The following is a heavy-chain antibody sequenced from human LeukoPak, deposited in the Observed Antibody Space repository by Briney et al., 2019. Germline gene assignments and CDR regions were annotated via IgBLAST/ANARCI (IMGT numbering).Heavy chain of an antibody. Sequence: GESLKISCRGSGHDFSDYWIGWVRQMPGKGLEWMGIIFPGDSNTIYGPSFQGQVIISVDRSISTAYLQWSSLKASDTAMYYCARHGQFGCNNVGCYKSFFYYVMDVWGQGTAVTVSS. D-gene: IGHD2-15*01. CDR3: ARHGQFGCNNVGCYKSFFYYVMDV. V-gene: IGHV5-51*01. CDR2: IFPGDSNT. CDR1: GHDFSDYW. J-gene: IGHJ6*02.